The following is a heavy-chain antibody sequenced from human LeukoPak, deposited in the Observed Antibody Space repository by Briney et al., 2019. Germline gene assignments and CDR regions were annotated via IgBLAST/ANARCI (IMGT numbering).Heavy chain of an antibody. CDR2: IHESGNS. J-gene: IGHJ4*02. Sequence: PSETLSLTCTVSGGSITNNYWAWIRQPPGKGLEWIGYIHESGNSNYNPSLRSRVTISIDMSKNQFSLKLTSVTAADTAVYYCARDRSAAPADYWGKGTLVTVPS. CDR3: ARDRSAAPADY. V-gene: IGHV4-59*13. D-gene: IGHD6-13*01. CDR1: GGSITNNY.